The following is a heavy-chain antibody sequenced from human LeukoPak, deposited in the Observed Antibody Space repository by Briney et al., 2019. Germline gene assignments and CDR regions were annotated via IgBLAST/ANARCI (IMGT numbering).Heavy chain of an antibody. CDR1: GYSISSGYY. V-gene: IGHV4-38-2*02. CDR2: IYYSGST. CDR3: ARWTRSSSWYLTTKAYYYYYMDV. J-gene: IGHJ6*03. D-gene: IGHD6-13*01. Sequence: SETLSLTCTVSGYSISSGYYWAWIRQPPGKGLEWIGSIYYSGSTYYNPSLKSRVTISVDTSKNQFSLKLSSVTAADTAVYYCARWTRSSSWYLTTKAYYYYYMDVWGKGTTVTISS.